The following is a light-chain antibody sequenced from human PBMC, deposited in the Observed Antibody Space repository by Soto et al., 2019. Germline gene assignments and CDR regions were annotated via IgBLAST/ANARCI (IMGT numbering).Light chain of an antibody. V-gene: IGKV4-1*01. CDR2: WAS. CDR1: QSVLYSSNNNNY. CDR3: QQYYTTPPT. J-gene: IGKJ2*01. Sequence: DIVMTQSPDSLAVSLGERATLNYKSSQSVLYSSNNNNYLAWYQQKPGQPPKLLIYWASTRESGVPDRFSGSGSGTDFTLTISSLQAEDVAVYYCQQYYTTPPTFGQGTKLEIK.